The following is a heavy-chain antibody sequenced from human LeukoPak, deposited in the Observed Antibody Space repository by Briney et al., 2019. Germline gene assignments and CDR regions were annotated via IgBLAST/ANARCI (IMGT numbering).Heavy chain of an antibody. V-gene: IGHV4-4*09. CDR3: ARGLRDEERHYGYYYMDV. D-gene: IGHD3-22*01. Sequence: SETLSLTCTVSGDSVSGYYGSWIRQPPGKGLEWIGYFYTSTNTNYNPSLRSRVTMSVDTSKNQFSLQLSSVTAADTAVYYCARGLRDEERHYGYYYMDVWGKGTTVTASS. J-gene: IGHJ6*03. CDR1: GDSVSGYY. CDR2: FYTSTNT.